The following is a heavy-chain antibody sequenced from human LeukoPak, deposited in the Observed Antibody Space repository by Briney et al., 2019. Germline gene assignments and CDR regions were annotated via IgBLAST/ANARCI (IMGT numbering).Heavy chain of an antibody. J-gene: IGHJ4*02. CDR3: ARIAVVPAAIEYYFDY. V-gene: IGHV4-4*02. CDR1: GGSISSSNW. CDR2: IYHSGST. Sequence: SETLSLTCAVSGGSISSSNWWSWVRQPPGKGLEWIGEIYHSGSTNYNPSLKSRVTISVDKSKNQFSLKLSSVTAADTAVYYCARIAVVPAAIEYYFDYWGQGTLVTVSS. D-gene: IGHD2-2*01.